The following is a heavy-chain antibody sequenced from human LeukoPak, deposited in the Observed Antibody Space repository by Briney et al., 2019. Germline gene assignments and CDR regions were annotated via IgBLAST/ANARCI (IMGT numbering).Heavy chain of an antibody. CDR1: GYTFTGYY. D-gene: IGHD3-3*01. CDR2: INPNSGGT. Sequence: ASVKVSCKASGYTFTGYYMHWVQQAPGQGLEWMGWINPNSGGTNYAQKFQGRVTMTRDTSISTAYMELDDTAVYYCARAIKGTLLRFLEWLDMGYDYWGQGTLVTVSS. J-gene: IGHJ4*02. CDR3: ARAIKGTLLRFLEWLDMGYDY. V-gene: IGHV1-2*02.